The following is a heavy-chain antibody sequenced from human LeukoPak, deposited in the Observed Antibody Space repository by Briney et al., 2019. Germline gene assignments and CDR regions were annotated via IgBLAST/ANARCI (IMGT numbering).Heavy chain of an antibody. CDR2: IKSQTDGGTT. V-gene: IGHV3-15*01. D-gene: IGHD3-10*01. CDR1: GFTFNNAW. J-gene: IGHJ4*02. CDR3: GGSGSYYKLDC. Sequence: GGSLRLSCAASGFTFNNAWMSWVRQAPGKGLEWVGRIKSQTDGGTTDYAAPVKGRFTISRDDSKNTLYLQMSSLKTEDTAVYYCGGSGSYYKLDCWGQGTLVTVSS.